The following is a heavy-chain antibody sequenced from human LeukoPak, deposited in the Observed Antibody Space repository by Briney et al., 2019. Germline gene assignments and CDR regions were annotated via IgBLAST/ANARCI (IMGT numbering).Heavy chain of an antibody. Sequence: SVKVSCKASGGTFSSYAISWVRQAPGQGLEWMGGIIPIFGTANYAQKFQGRVTITTDESTSTAYMELSSLRSEDAAVYYCARDKNYYYDSSGYYDYWGQGTLVTVSS. V-gene: IGHV1-69*05. J-gene: IGHJ4*02. CDR3: ARDKNYYYDSSGYYDY. CDR1: GGTFSSYA. D-gene: IGHD3-22*01. CDR2: IIPIFGTA.